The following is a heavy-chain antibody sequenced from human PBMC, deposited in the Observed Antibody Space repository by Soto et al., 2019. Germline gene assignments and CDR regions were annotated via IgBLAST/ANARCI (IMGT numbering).Heavy chain of an antibody. CDR3: ARDAFQSRSNPLNWFDP. D-gene: IGHD6-6*01. Sequence: QVQLLQSGAEVKKPGASVKVACRASNSACTSYGIMWVRQAPGQGLAWMGWISAGKGNTHYAQRFPDRITLTTDTDTSTAYMELRSLRSDDTAIYYCARDAFQSRSNPLNWFDPRGQGTLVPVSS. J-gene: IGHJ5*02. V-gene: IGHV1-18*01. CDR2: ISAGKGNT. CDR1: NSACTSYG.